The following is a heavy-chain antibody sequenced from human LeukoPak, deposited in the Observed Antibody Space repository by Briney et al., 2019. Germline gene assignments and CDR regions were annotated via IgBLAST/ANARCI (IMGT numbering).Heavy chain of an antibody. CDR2: INHSGST. Sequence: SETLSLTCAVSGYSISSGYYWGWIRQPPGKGLEWIGEINHSGSTNYNPSLKSRVTISVDTSKNQFSLKLSSVTAADTAVYYCARGFDYGSGGNAFDIWGQGTMVTVSS. J-gene: IGHJ3*02. CDR1: GYSISSGYY. D-gene: IGHD3-10*01. CDR3: ARGFDYGSGGNAFDI. V-gene: IGHV4-38-2*01.